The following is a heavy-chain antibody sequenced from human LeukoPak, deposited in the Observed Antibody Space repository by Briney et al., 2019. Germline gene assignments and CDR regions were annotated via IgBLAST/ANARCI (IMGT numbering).Heavy chain of an antibody. V-gene: IGHV4-59*01. CDR2: MYNSGST. CDR1: GGSISGYY. D-gene: IGHD6-6*01. J-gene: IGHJ5*02. CDR3: ARGGLSIAAQSNWLDP. Sequence: PSETLSLTCTVSGGSISGYYWSWIRQSPEKGLEWIGYMYNSGSTNYNPSLKSRVTISVDTSKKLFSLKLSSVTAADTAVYYCARGGLSIAAQSNWLDPWGQGTLVTVSS.